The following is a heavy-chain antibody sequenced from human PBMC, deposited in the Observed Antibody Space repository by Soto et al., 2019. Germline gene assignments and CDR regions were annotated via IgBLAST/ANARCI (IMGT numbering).Heavy chain of an antibody. D-gene: IGHD6-19*01. CDR3: ARETSPAGIAVAGTNLHFDY. CDR1: GGSINSAGHS. V-gene: IGHV4-30-2*06. CDR2: SYHSGSS. Sequence: SETLSLTCTVSGGSINSAGHSWGWVRQSPGKGLEWIGYSYHSGSSYYNPSLQSRVTISVDRSKAQFYLTLTSVTAADTAVYFCARETSPAGIAVAGTNLHFDYWGQGTQVTVFS. J-gene: IGHJ4*02.